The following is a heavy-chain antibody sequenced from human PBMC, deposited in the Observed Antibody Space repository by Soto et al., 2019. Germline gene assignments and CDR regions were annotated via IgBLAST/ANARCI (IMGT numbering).Heavy chain of an antibody. CDR1: GGSISSSSYY. J-gene: IGHJ4*02. CDR3: ARYYGDYDWGIDY. D-gene: IGHD4-17*01. Sequence: SETLSLTCTVSGGSISSSSYYWGWIRQPPGKGLEWIGSIYYSGSTYYNPSLKSRVTISVDTSKNQFSLKLSSVTAADTAVYYCARYYGDYDWGIDYWGQGTLVTVSS. CDR2: IYYSGST. V-gene: IGHV4-39*01.